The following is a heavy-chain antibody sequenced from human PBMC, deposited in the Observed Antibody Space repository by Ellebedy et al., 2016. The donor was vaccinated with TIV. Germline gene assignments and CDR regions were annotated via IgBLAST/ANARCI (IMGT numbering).Heavy chain of an antibody. V-gene: IGHV3-23*01. CDR3: AKWLVRGGYFDY. Sequence: GESLKISCAASGFTFSSYWMSWVRQAPGKGLEWVSAISGSGGSTYYADSVKGRFTISRDNSKNTLYLQMNSRRAEDTAVYYCAKWLVRGGYFDYWGQGTLVTVSS. CDR1: GFTFSSYW. D-gene: IGHD6-19*01. J-gene: IGHJ4*02. CDR2: ISGSGGST.